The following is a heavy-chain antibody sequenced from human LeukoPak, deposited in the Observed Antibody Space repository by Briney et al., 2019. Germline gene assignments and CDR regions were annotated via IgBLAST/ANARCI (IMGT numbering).Heavy chain of an antibody. D-gene: IGHD3-10*01. CDR2: ISGSGLTI. CDR3: ARDGYGAGTSPYY. J-gene: IGHJ4*02. Sequence: GGSLRLSCAASGFAFSDFYMTWIRQAPGKGLEWISSISGSGLTIYYADSVKGRFTISRDNAKNSLYLQINGLRVEDTAVYYCARDGYGAGTSPYYWGQGTLVTVSS. V-gene: IGHV3-11*04. CDR1: GFAFSDFY.